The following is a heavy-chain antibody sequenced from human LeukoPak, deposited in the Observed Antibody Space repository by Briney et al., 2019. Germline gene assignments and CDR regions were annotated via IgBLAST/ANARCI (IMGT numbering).Heavy chain of an antibody. J-gene: IGHJ4*02. Sequence: GGSLRLSCAASGFIFSNYAMHWVRQAPGKGLEWMTAISYDGSNEYYADSVRGRFTISRDNSKNTLYLQMNSLRAEDTAVYYCARGRNVVATSGYFDYWGQGTLVTVSS. CDR2: ISYDGSNE. V-gene: IGHV3-30-3*01. CDR3: ARGRNVVATSGYFDY. D-gene: IGHD5-12*01. CDR1: GFIFSNYA.